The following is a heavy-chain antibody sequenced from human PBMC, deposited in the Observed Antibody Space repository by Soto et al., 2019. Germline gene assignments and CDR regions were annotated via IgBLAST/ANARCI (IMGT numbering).Heavy chain of an antibody. CDR3: ARSSSSGYYFDY. V-gene: IGHV4-30-2*01. D-gene: IGHD6-6*01. Sequence: PSETLSLTCAVSGGSISSGGYSWSWIRQPPGKGLEWIGYIYHSGSTYYNPSPKSRVTISVDRSKNQFSLKLSSVTAADTAVYYCARSSSSGYYFDYWGQGTLVTVSS. CDR2: IYHSGST. CDR1: GGSISSGGYS. J-gene: IGHJ4*02.